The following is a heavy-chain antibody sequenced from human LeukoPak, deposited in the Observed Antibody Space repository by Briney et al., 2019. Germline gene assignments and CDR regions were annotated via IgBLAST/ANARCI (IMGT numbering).Heavy chain of an antibody. V-gene: IGHV3-30*18. CDR2: ISYDGNNK. CDR1: GFTFSSYG. Sequence: GGSLRLSCEVSGFTFSSYGMHWVRQAPGKGLEWVAIISYDGNNKYYADSVKGRFTISRDNSNITVYLQMNSLRPEDTAVYYCAKDSEWELPRGTAFDIWGQGTMVTVSS. CDR3: AKDSEWELPRGTAFDI. J-gene: IGHJ3*02. D-gene: IGHD1-26*01.